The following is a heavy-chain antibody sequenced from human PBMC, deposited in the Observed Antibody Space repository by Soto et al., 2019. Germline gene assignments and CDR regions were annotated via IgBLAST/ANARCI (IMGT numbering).Heavy chain of an antibody. CDR2: IYPGDSDT. D-gene: IGHD1-20*01. CDR3: ARSRITGSTWTFDY. Sequence: GESLKISCKGSGYSFTNYWIGWVRQMPGKGLEWMGIIYPGDSDTRYSPSFQGQVTISVDKSISTAYLQWRSLKASDSGMYYCARSRITGSTWTFDYWGQEDLVTVS. J-gene: IGHJ4*02. V-gene: IGHV5-51*01. CDR1: GYSFTNYW.